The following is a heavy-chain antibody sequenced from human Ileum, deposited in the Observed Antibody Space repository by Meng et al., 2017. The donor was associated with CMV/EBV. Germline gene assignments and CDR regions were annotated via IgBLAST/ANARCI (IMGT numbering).Heavy chain of an antibody. D-gene: IGHD3-16*01. CDR1: GFTFDDYA. J-gene: IGHJ6*02. CDR3: ARERGGDGMDV. Sequence: SLKISCAASGFTFDDYAMHWVRQAPGKGLEWVSGISWNSGSIGYADSVKGRFTISRDDAKNSLYLQMNSLRAEDTAVYYCARERGGDGMDVWGQGATVTVSS. V-gene: IGHV3-9*01. CDR2: ISWNSGSI.